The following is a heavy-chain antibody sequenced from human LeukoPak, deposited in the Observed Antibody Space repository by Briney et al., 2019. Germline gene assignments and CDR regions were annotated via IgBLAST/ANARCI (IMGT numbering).Heavy chain of an antibody. J-gene: IGHJ6*02. CDR2: IYYSGST. Sequence: PSETLSLTCTVSGGSISSYYWSWIRQPPGKGLEWIGYIYYSGSTNYNPSLKSRVTISVDTSKNQFSLKLSSVTAADTAVYYCARLACSSTSCYARDYYYYGMDVWGQGTTVTVSS. V-gene: IGHV4-59*12. CDR1: GGSISSYY. CDR3: ARLACSSTSCYARDYYYYGMDV. D-gene: IGHD2-2*01.